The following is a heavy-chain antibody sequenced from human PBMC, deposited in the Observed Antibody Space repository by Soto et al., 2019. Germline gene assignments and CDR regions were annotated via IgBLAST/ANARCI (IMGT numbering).Heavy chain of an antibody. V-gene: IGHV3-23*01. J-gene: IGHJ4*02. CDR2: ITNSGDAT. CDR3: VSGCWGTSHDH. D-gene: IGHD3-16*01. Sequence: EVQLLESGGGLVQPGGSLRLSCAASGFTFSSYGMTWVRQAPGKGLEWLSEITNSGDATYYADSVKGHFTMSRDNSKNTLYLQMNSLRAEDTAVYYCVSGCWGTSHDHWGQGTLVIVSS. CDR1: GFTFSSYG.